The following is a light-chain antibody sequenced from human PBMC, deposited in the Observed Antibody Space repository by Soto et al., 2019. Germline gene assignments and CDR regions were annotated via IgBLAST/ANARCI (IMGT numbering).Light chain of an antibody. Sequence: QLVLTQSPSASASLGASVKLTCTLRSGHSRDAIAWHQQQPEKGPRYLMKLNSDGSHTKGDGIPDRFSGSSSGAERYLIISSLQSEDEADDYCQTWGTGIQVVFGGGTKLTVL. V-gene: IGLV4-69*01. J-gene: IGLJ2*01. CDR2: LNSDGSH. CDR3: QTWGTGIQVV. CDR1: SGHSRDA.